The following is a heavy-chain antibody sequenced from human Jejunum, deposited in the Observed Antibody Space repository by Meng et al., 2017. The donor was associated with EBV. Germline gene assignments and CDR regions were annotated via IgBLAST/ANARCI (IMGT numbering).Heavy chain of an antibody. Sequence: QVHVGESGGGVVQPWRSCRVACGDSGLTFSYAGLQWVRQAPGKGLGWVTIISSDGNNKIYPDSVKGRFTVSRDDSKNSVYLQMNSLTPEDTAVYYCAKDKGVRSIDYWGQGTLVTVSS. CDR2: ISSDGNNK. D-gene: IGHD3-3*01. CDR1: GLTFSYAG. J-gene: IGHJ4*02. V-gene: IGHV3-30*18. CDR3: AKDKGVRSIDY.